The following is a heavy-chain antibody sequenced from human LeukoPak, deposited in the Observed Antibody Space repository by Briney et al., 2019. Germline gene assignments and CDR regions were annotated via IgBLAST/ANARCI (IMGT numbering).Heavy chain of an antibody. V-gene: IGHV1-69*01. Sequence: SSVKVSCKASGGTFSSYAISWVRQAPGRGLEWMGGIIPIFGTANYAQKFQGRVTITADESTSTAYMELSSLSSEDTAVYYCASTSEYYYDSSGYYPGYWGQGTLVTVSS. CDR3: ASTSEYYYDSSGYYPGY. CDR2: IIPIFGTA. D-gene: IGHD3-22*01. CDR1: GGTFSSYA. J-gene: IGHJ4*02.